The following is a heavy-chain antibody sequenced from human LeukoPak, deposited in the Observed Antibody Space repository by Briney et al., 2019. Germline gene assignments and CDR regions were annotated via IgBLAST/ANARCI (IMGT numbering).Heavy chain of an antibody. CDR3: ARECRVERDDF. Sequence: ASVKVSCTASGYTFTSYGISWVRQAPGQGLEWMGWISAYNGNTNYAQKLQGRVTMTTDTSTSTAYMELRSLVSDDTAVYYCARECRVERDDFWGQGTLITVSS. V-gene: IGHV1-18*01. CDR1: GYTFTSYG. J-gene: IGHJ4*02. D-gene: IGHD1-1*01. CDR2: ISAYNGNT.